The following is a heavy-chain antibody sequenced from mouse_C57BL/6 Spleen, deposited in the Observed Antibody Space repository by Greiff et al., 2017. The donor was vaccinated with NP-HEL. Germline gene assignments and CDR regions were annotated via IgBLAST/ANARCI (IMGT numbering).Heavy chain of an antibody. CDR1: GYTFTDYY. J-gene: IGHJ3*01. Sequence: EVKLQQSGPELVKPGASVKISCKASGYTFTDYYMNWVKQSHGKSLEWIGDINPNNGGTSYNQKFKGKATLTVDKSSSTAYMELRSLTSEDSAVYYCARDDATAPFAYWGQGTLVTVSA. CDR3: ARDDATAPFAY. D-gene: IGHD1-2*01. V-gene: IGHV1-26*01. CDR2: INPNNGGT.